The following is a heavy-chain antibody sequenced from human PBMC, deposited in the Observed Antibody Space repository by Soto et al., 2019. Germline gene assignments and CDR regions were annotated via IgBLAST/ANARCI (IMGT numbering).Heavy chain of an antibody. J-gene: IGHJ4*02. V-gene: IGHV3-74*01. D-gene: IGHD2-15*01. CDR1: GFTFSSYW. CDR3: VRTSLVVAAATREDY. CDR2: INSDGSST. Sequence: EVQLVESGGGLVQPGGSLRLSCAASGFTFSSYWMHWVRQAPGKGLVWVSRINSDGSSTSYADSVKGRFTISRDNAKNTLYVQMNSLRAEDTAVYYCVRTSLVVAAATREDYWGQGTLGTVSS.